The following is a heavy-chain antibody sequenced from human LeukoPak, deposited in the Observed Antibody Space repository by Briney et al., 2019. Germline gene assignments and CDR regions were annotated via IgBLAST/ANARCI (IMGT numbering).Heavy chain of an antibody. Sequence: ASVKVSCKTSGYTFTTYDINWVRQATGQGLEWMGWMNPNSGNTGYAQKFQGRVTMTRNTSISTAYMELSSLRSEDTAVYYCARRRALGTRISDCWGQGTLVTVSS. CDR2: MNPNSGNT. CDR3: ARRRALGTRISDC. J-gene: IGHJ4*02. V-gene: IGHV1-8*01. CDR1: GYTFTTYD. D-gene: IGHD2-2*01.